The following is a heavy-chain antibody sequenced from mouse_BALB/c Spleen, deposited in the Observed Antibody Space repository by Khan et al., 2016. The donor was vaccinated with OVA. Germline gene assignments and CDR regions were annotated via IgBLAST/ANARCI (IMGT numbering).Heavy chain of an antibody. CDR2: IWGDGGT. D-gene: IGHD2-14*01. CDR3: ARAYYRYDGYYAMDY. Sequence: QVQLKQSGPGLVAPSQSLSITCTVSGFSLSRYNIHWVRQPPGKGLEWLGMIWGDGGTDYNSTLKSRLSISKEKSKSQVFLKMNSLQTDDTAMYYSARAYYRYDGYYAMDYWGQGTSVTVSS. CDR1: GFSLSRYN. V-gene: IGHV2-6-4*01. J-gene: IGHJ4*01.